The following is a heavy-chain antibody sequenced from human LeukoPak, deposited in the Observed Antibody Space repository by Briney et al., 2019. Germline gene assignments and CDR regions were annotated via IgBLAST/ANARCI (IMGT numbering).Heavy chain of an antibody. V-gene: IGHV4-4*07. CDR1: GGSISSYY. Sequence: PSETLSLTCTVSGGSISSYYWRWLRQPAGKGLEGIGRIYTSGSTNYNPSLKSRVTITVDTSKNQFSLKLSSVTAADTAVYYCAMGEYSSSWYYFDYWGQGTPVTVSS. J-gene: IGHJ4*02. CDR2: IYTSGST. CDR3: AMGEYSSSWYYFDY. D-gene: IGHD6-13*01.